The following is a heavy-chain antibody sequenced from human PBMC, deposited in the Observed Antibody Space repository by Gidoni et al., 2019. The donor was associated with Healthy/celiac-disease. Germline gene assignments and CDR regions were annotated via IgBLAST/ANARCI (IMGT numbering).Heavy chain of an antibody. J-gene: IGHJ4*02. CDR1: GFTFDDYA. D-gene: IGHD3-10*01. CDR2: ISWNSGSI. V-gene: IGHV3-9*01. CDR3: AKDIEVGSYYKREFDY. Sequence: EVQLVESGGGLIQPGRSLRLSCAASGFTFDDYAMHWVRQAPRKCLDWVSGISWNSGSIGYADSVKGRFTISRDNAKNSLYLQMNSLRAEDTALYYCAKDIEVGSYYKREFDYWGQGTLVTVSS.